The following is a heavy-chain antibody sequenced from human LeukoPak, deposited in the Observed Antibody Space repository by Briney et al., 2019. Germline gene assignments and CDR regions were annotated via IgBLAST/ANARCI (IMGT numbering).Heavy chain of an antibody. CDR2: INHSGST. D-gene: IGHD3-10*02. CDR1: GGSFSGYY. CDR3: VGLKLYGAYDY. Sequence: PLETPSLTCAVHGGSFSGYYWSWIRHPPGKGLEWIGEINHSGSTNYNPSLKSRVTISVDTSKNQFSLKLSSMTAAETAVYYFVGLKLYGAYDYWRERTVVSVSS. V-gene: IGHV4-34*01. J-gene: IGHJ4*02.